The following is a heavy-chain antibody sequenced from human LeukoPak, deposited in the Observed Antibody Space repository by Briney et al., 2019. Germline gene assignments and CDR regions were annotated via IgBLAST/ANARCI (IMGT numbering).Heavy chain of an antibody. CDR3: ARAQRHALDY. CDR1: CGSISSYY. Sequence: SETLSLTCTVSCGSISSYYWSWLRQPPRKGLEWIGYIYYSGSTNYNPSLKSRVTISVDTSKNQFSRNLSSVTAADTSVYYCARAQRHALDYWGQGTLVTVSS. D-gene: IGHD2-2*01. J-gene: IGHJ4*02. CDR2: IYYSGST. V-gene: IGHV4-59*01.